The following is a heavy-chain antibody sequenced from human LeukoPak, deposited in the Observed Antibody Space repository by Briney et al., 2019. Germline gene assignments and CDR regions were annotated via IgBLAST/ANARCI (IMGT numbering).Heavy chain of an antibody. V-gene: IGHV4-38-2*02. CDR3: AREVRSAWASFDP. Sequence: SESLSLTCSVSGYSISSGYYWGWIRQPPGKGLEWIGTIYHSGTTFYNPSLQSRVTVSLDTSKNQFSLKLSSVTAADTAVYYCAREVRSAWASFDPWGQGTLVTVSS. D-gene: IGHD1-26*01. CDR2: IYHSGTT. J-gene: IGHJ5*02. CDR1: GYSISSGYY.